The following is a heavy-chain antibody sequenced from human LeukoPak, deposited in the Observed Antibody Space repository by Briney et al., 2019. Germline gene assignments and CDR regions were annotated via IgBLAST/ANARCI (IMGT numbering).Heavy chain of an antibody. CDR3: ARVTRWAGLDF. D-gene: IGHD2-21*02. J-gene: IGHJ4*02. V-gene: IGHV4-30-4*01. CDR1: GGSISSGEY. Sequence: PSETLSLTCNVSGGSISSGEYWSWIRQPPGKGLEWIGNIYYSGSTYYNPSLKSRLTISVDTSANQFSLHLTSGTAADTAVYFCARVTRWAGLDFWGQGTLVTVSS. CDR2: IYYSGST.